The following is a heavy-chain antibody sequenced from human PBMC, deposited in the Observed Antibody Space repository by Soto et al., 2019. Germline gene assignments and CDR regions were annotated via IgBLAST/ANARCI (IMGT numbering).Heavy chain of an antibody. CDR3: ARYLLRGVIDY. V-gene: IGHV4-30-2*01. Sequence: QLQLQESGSRLVKPSQTLSLTCAVFGASISSGGYSWSWIQQPPGKGLEWIGYIYHSGDTFYNPSLRGRVTISVDRSKNQFSLNLESVTAADTAVYYCARYLLRGVIDYWGQGSLVTVSS. CDR2: IYHSGDT. CDR1: GASISSGGYS. J-gene: IGHJ4*02. D-gene: IGHD3-10*01.